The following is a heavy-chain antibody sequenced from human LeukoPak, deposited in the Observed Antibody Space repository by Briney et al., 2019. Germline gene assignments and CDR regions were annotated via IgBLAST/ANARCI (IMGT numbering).Heavy chain of an antibody. D-gene: IGHD3-16*02. CDR1: GDSIRSTNW. CDR3: ARAGDDYVWGSYRQFDY. J-gene: IGHJ4*02. CDR2: IYHSGST. Sequence: SETLSLTCAVSGDSIRSTNWWSWVRQPPGKGLEWIGEIYHSGSTNHNPSLKSRVTISIDKSKNQFSLKVSSVTAADTAVYFCARAGDDYVWGSYRQFDYWGQGTLVTVSS. V-gene: IGHV4-4*02.